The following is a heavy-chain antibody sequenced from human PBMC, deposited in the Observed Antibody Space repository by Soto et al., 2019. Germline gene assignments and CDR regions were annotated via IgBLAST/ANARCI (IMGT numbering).Heavy chain of an antibody. V-gene: IGHV3-15*01. CDR2: IKSNTDGGTT. D-gene: IGHD3-3*01. J-gene: IGHJ6*03. CDR1: GFTFSSYA. Sequence: PGGSLRLSCAASGFTFSSYAMSWVRQAPGKGLEWVGRIKSNTDGGTTDYAAPVKGRFTISRDDSKNTLYLQMNSLKTEDTAVYYCTTDGGRITIFGVVIPSYYMDVWGKGTTVTVSS. CDR3: TTDGGRITIFGVVIPSYYMDV.